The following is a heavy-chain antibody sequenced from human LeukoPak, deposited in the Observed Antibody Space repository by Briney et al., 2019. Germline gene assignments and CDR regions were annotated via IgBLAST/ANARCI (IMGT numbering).Heavy chain of an antibody. Sequence: SQTLSLTCAISGDSVSSNSAAWNWIRQSPSRGLEWLGRTYYRSQWYNDYAVSVKSRITINPDTSKNQFSLQLNSVTPEDTAVYYCARDRSEQWLVGPLYYYYGMDVWGQGTTVTVSS. CDR2: TYYRSQWYN. D-gene: IGHD6-19*01. V-gene: IGHV6-1*01. CDR3: ARDRSEQWLVGPLYYYYGMDV. CDR1: GDSVSSNSAA. J-gene: IGHJ6*02.